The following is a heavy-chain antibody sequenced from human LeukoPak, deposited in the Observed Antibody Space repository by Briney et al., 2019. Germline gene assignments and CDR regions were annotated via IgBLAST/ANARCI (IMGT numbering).Heavy chain of an antibody. J-gene: IGHJ4*02. V-gene: IGHV3-23*01. D-gene: IGHD3-22*01. CDR3: ARHLHYYDSSGYYPYYFDY. Sequence: GGSLRLSCAASGFTFSSYAMSWVRQAPGKGLEWVSAISGSGGSTYYADSVKGRFTISRHNSKNTLYLQMNSLRAEDTAVYYCARHLHYYDSSGYYPYYFDYWGQGTLVTVSS. CDR1: GFTFSSYA. CDR2: ISGSGGST.